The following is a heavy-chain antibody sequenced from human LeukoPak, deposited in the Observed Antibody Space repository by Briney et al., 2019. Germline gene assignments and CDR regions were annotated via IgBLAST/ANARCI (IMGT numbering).Heavy chain of an antibody. V-gene: IGHV1-18*01. CDR2: ISAYNGNT. J-gene: IGHJ5*02. CDR1: GYTFTSYG. Sequence: ASVKVSCKASGYTFTSYGISWVRQAPGQGLEWMGWISAYNGNTNYAQKLQGRVTITADESTSTAYMELSSLRSEDTAVYYCARDHDHWGQGTLVTVSS. CDR3: ARDHDH.